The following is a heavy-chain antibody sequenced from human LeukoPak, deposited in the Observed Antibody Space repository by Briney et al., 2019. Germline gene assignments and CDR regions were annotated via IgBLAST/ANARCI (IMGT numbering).Heavy chain of an antibody. CDR3: ARDITVTGLDP. J-gene: IGHJ5*02. V-gene: IGHV4-39*02. D-gene: IGHD4-11*01. Sequence: SETLSLTCTVSGGSISSSSYYWGWIRQPPGKGLEWIGSIYYSGSTYYNPSLKSRVTISVDTSKNQFSLKLSSVTAADTAVYYCARDITVTGLDPWGQGTLVTVSS. CDR2: IYYSGST. CDR1: GGSISSSSYY.